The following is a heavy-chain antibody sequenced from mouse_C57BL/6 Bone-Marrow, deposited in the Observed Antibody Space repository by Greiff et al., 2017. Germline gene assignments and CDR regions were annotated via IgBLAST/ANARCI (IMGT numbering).Heavy chain of an antibody. J-gene: IGHJ4*01. CDR3: ASFYDGYYGYAMDY. D-gene: IGHD2-3*01. V-gene: IGHV5-17*01. CDR1: GFTFSDYG. Sequence: VQLKQSGGGLVKPGGSLKPSCAASGFTFSDYGMHWVRQAPEKGLEWVAYISSGSSTIYYADTVKGRFTISRDNAKNTLFLQMTSLRSEDTAMYYCASFYDGYYGYAMDYWGQGTSVTVSS. CDR2: ISSGSSTI.